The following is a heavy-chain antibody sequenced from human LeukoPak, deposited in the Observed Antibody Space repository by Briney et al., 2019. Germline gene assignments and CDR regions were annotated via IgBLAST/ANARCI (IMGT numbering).Heavy chain of an antibody. CDR1: GYSISSGYY. D-gene: IGHD1-26*01. Sequence: SETLSLTCTVSGYSISSGYYWGWIRQPPGKGLEWIGSIYHSGSTYYNPSLKSRVTISVDTSKNQFSLKLSSVTAADTAVYYCAALSGSYEVDYWGQGTLVNFSS. CDR2: IYHSGST. CDR3: AALSGSYEVDY. V-gene: IGHV4-38-2*02. J-gene: IGHJ4*02.